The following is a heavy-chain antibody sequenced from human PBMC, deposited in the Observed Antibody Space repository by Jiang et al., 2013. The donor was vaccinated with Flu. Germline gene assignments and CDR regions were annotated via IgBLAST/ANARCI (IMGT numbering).Heavy chain of an antibody. J-gene: IGHJ4*02. CDR3: AKDEPGWFGEHLDY. CDR1: GFPFDDYG. Sequence: QLVESGGSVVRPGGSLRLSCAASGFPFDDYGMSWVRQAPGKGLEWVSGIDYNGVNTAYGDSVKGRFTISRDNAKNSLYLQMNSLRAEDTALYYCAKDEPGWFGEHLDYWGQGTLVTVSS. CDR2: IDYNGVNT. V-gene: IGHV3-20*04. D-gene: IGHD3-10*01.